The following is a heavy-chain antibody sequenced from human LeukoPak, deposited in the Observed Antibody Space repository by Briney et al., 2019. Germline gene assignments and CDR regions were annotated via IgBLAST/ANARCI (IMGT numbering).Heavy chain of an antibody. CDR1: GDSISSSDYY. V-gene: IGHV4-30-4*01. CDR2: IYYSGTT. CDR3: ARHMIPDAFGV. D-gene: IGHD3-22*01. Sequence: SETLSLTCSVSGDSISSSDYYWSWIRQPPGKGLEWIGYIYYSGTTYYKMSLKSRLIISVDTSNNQFSLKLSSVTAADTAVYYCARHMIPDAFGVWGQGTMVTVSS. J-gene: IGHJ3*01.